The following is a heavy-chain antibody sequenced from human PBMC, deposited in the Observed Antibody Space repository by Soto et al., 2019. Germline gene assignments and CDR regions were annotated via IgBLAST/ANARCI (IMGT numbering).Heavy chain of an antibody. V-gene: IGHV1-18*01. D-gene: IGHD5-18*01. CDR1: GYTFTSYG. CDR3: ARESQLWFTAYYYDYGMDV. CDR2: ISAYNGNT. J-gene: IGHJ6*02. Sequence: QVQLVQSGAEVKKPGASVKVSCKASGYTFTSYGISWVRQAPGQGLEWMGWISAYNGNTNYAQKLQGRVTMTTDTSTSTAYMELRSLRSDDTAVYYCARESQLWFTAYYYDYGMDVWGQGTTVTVSS.